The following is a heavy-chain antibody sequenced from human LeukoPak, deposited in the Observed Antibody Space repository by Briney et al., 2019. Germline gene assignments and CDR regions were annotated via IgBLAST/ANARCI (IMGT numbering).Heavy chain of an antibody. V-gene: IGHV3-21*01. CDR2: ISRNGVDI. J-gene: IGHJ6*03. CDR3: ARKDSGDYYYYMDV. D-gene: IGHD4-17*01. CDR1: GFTFDSYS. Sequence: GGSLRLSCAASGFTFDSYSMNWVRQAPGKGLEWVSSISRNGVDIYYADSVKGRFTISRDNAKNSLYLQMNSLRAEDTAVYYCARKDSGDYYYYMDVWGKGTTVTVSS.